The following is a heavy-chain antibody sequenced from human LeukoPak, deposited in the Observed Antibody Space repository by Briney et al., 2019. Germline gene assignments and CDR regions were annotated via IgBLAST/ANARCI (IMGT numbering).Heavy chain of an antibody. D-gene: IGHD3-10*01. Sequence: SETLSLTCTVSGGSISGHYWNWIRQPPGKGLEWIGYIYYGGSTNNNPSLKSRVTISVDTSKNQFSLKLSSVTAADTAVYYCAGGSTLDRGLVYYWGRGTLVTVSS. CDR2: IYYGGST. CDR3: AGGSTLDRGLVYY. V-gene: IGHV4-59*11. CDR1: GGSISGHY. J-gene: IGHJ4*02.